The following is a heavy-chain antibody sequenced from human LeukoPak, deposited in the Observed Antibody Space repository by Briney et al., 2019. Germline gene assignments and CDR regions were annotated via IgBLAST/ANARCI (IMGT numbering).Heavy chain of an antibody. CDR1: GFSFSCFA. J-gene: IGHJ4*02. V-gene: IGHV3-30-3*01. Sequence: GGSLRLSCAASGFSFSCFAKEGGRQAPGKGLEWVAAISYDGSNKYYADSVKGRFTISRDNSKNTLYLQMNSLRAEDTAVYYCAHTITVVRVGMIKRIDYWGQGTLVTVSS. CDR2: ISYDGSNK. CDR3: AHTITVVRVGMIKRIDY. D-gene: IGHD3-10*01.